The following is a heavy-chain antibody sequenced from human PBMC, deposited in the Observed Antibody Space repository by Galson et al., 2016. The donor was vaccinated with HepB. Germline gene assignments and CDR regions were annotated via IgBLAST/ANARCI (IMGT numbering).Heavy chain of an antibody. CDR3: AKGYSSDAGLIGGMDV. CDR2: ISSDARNT. V-gene: IGHV3-30*18. J-gene: IGHJ6*02. CDR1: GFTFNSYD. Sequence: SLRLSCAASGFTFNSYDMHWVRQAPGKGLEWVSIISSDARNTDYADSVRGRFTISRDNSKDTLYLQMNSLRADDTAVFYCAKGYSSDAGLIGGMDVWGQGTTVIVSS. D-gene: IGHD6-25*01.